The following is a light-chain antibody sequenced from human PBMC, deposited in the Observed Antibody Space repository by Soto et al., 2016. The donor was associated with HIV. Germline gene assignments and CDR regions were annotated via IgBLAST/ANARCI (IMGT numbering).Light chain of an antibody. CDR1: QDISNS. J-gene: IGKJ1*01. V-gene: IGKV1-NL1*01. CDR2: GAS. CDR3: QQYYSTPPWT. Sequence: DIQMTQSPSSLSASVGDRVTIACRASQDISNSLAWYQQRPGKAPKLLLYGASRLESGVPSRFSGSGSGTAYTLSISSLQPEDFATYYCQQYYSTPPWTFGQGTKVEIK.